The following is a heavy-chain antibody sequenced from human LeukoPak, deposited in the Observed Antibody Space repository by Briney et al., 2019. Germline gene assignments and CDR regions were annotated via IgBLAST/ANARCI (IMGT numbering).Heavy chain of an antibody. CDR1: GYTLTELS. V-gene: IGHV1-24*01. Sequence: ASVKVSCKVSGYTLTELSMHWVRQAPGKGLEWMGGFDPEDGETIYAQKFQGRVTMTEDTSTDTVYMELSSLRSEDTAVYYCARDPSNTSGRYQYFDIWGRGTLVTVSS. CDR2: FDPEDGET. CDR3: ARDPSNTSGRYQYFDI. J-gene: IGHJ2*01. D-gene: IGHD6-19*01.